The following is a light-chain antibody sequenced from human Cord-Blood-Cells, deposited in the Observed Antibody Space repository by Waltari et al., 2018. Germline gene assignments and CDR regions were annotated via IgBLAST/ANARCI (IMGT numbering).Light chain of an antibody. CDR3: AAWDDSLNGPV. Sequence: QSVLTQPPSASGTPGQRVTIPCSGSSSNIGSNTVNWYQQLPGTAPKLLIYCNNQWPSGVPDRFSGSKSGTSASLAISGLQSEDEADYYCAAWDDSLNGPVFGGGTKLTVL. CDR1: SSNIGSNT. J-gene: IGLJ2*01. CDR2: CNN. V-gene: IGLV1-44*01.